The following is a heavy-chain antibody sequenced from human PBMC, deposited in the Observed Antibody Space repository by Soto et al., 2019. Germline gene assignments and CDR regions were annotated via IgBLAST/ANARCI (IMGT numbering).Heavy chain of an antibody. CDR3: ARTRITIFGVVQLYYYYGMDV. V-gene: IGHV1-69*13. D-gene: IGHD3-3*01. Sequence: SVKVSCKASGGTFSSYAISWVRQAPGQGLEWMGGIIPIFGTANYAQKFQGRVTITADESTSTAYMELSSLRSEDTAVYYCARTRITIFGVVQLYYYYGMDVWGQGTTVTVSS. CDR1: GGTFSSYA. J-gene: IGHJ6*02. CDR2: IIPIFGTA.